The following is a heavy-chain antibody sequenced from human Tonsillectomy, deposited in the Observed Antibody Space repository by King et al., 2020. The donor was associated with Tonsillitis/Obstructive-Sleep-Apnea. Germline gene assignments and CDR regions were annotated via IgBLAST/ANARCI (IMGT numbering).Heavy chain of an antibody. CDR2: IYSGGST. CDR3: ARLPKIKRVGYYFDY. D-gene: IGHD1-26*01. V-gene: IGHV3-66*04. CDR1: GFTVSSNY. J-gene: IGHJ4*02. Sequence: DVQLVESGGGLVQPGGSLRLSCAASGFTVSSNYMSWVRQAPGKGLEWVSVIYSGGSTYYADSVKGRFTISRDNSKNTLYLQMNSLRAEDTAVYYCARLPKIKRVGYYFDYWGQGTLVTVSS.